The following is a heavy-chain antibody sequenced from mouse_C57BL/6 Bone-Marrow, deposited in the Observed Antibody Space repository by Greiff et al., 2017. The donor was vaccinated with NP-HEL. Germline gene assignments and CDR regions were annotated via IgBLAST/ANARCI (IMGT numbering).Heavy chain of an antibody. V-gene: IGHV1-55*01. CDR1: GYTFTSYW. J-gene: IGHJ4*01. Sequence: VQLQQSGAELVKPGASVKMSCKASGYTFTSYWITWVKQRPGQGLEWIGDIYPGSGSTNYNEKFKSKATLTVDTSSSTAYMQLSSLTSEDSAVYYCARDSNYEGAMDYWGQGTSVTVSS. D-gene: IGHD2-5*01. CDR2: IYPGSGST. CDR3: ARDSNYEGAMDY.